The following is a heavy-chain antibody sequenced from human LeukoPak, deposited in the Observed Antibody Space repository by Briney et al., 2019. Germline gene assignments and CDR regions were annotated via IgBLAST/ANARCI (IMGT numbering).Heavy chain of an antibody. CDR1: GYSFTSYW. J-gene: IGHJ6*04. V-gene: IGHV5-51*01. D-gene: IGHD6-13*01. Sequence: GESLKISCRGSGYSFTSYWIGWVRQIPGKGLEWMGSIYPGDSDTRYSPSFQGQVTISADKSISTAYLQWSSVKASDTAMYYCARLPRYSSSQVYYYGMDVWGKGTRSPSPQ. CDR2: IYPGDSDT. CDR3: ARLPRYSSSQVYYYGMDV.